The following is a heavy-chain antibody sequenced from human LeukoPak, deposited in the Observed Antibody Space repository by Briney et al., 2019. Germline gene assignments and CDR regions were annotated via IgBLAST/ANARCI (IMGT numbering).Heavy chain of an antibody. Sequence: PSGTLSLTCAVSGGSISSSNWWSWVRQPPGKGLEWIGEIYHSGSTNYNPSLKSRVTISVDKSKNQFSLKLSSVTAADTAVYYCARSYSSSPYNWFDPWGQGTLVTVSS. CDR2: IYHSGST. V-gene: IGHV4-4*02. D-gene: IGHD6-13*01. CDR1: GGSISSSNW. J-gene: IGHJ5*02. CDR3: ARSYSSSPYNWFDP.